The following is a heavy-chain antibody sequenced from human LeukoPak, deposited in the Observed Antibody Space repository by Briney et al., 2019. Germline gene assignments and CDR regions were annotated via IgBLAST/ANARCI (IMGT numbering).Heavy chain of an antibody. Sequence: GASVKVSCKASGYTFTSSAVQWVRQARGQRLEWIGWIVVGSGNTNYAQKFQERVTITRDMSTSTAYMELSSLRSEDTAVYYCAAAYPTTITIFGVVPGFDPWGQGTLVTVSS. CDR2: IVVGSGNT. J-gene: IGHJ5*02. CDR3: AAAYPTTITIFGVVPGFDP. D-gene: IGHD3-3*01. V-gene: IGHV1-58*01. CDR1: GYTFTSSA.